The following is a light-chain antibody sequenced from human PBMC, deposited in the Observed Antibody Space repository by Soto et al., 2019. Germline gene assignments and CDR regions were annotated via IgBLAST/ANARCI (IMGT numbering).Light chain of an antibody. CDR1: QTISSW. Sequence: EIQMTQFPSTLCRPVVERVNVTCRASQTISSWLAWYQQKPGKAPKLLIYKASTLKSGVPSRFSGSGSGTEFTLTISSLEPEDFAVYYCQQRSNWPLTFGQGTRLEIK. CDR2: KAS. V-gene: IGKV1-5*03. CDR3: QQRSNWPLT. J-gene: IGKJ5*01.